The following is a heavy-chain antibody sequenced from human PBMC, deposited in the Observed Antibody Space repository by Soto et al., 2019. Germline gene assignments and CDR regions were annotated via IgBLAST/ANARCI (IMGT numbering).Heavy chain of an antibody. J-gene: IGHJ6*02. CDR3: AREVDTAMGDYYYYYGMDV. Sequence: PGGSLRLSCAASGFTFSSYAMHWVRQAPGKGLEWVAVISYDGSNKYYADSVKGRFTISRDNSKNTLYLQMNSLRAEDTAVYYCAREVDTAMGDYYYYYGMDVWGQVTTVTVSS. D-gene: IGHD5-18*01. CDR1: GFTFSSYA. V-gene: IGHV3-30-3*01. CDR2: ISYDGSNK.